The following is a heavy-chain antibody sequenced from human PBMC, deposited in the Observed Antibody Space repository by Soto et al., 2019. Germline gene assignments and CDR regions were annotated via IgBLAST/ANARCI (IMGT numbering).Heavy chain of an antibody. J-gene: IGHJ6*03. Sequence: SETLSLTCTVSGGSISSGGYYWSWIRQHPGKGLEWIGYIYYSGSTYYNPSLKSRVTISVDTSKNQFSLKLSSVTAADTAVYYCARVRRPQSYMDVWGKGTTVTVSS. CDR1: GGSISSGGYY. CDR2: IYYSGST. V-gene: IGHV4-31*03. CDR3: ARVRRPQSYMDV.